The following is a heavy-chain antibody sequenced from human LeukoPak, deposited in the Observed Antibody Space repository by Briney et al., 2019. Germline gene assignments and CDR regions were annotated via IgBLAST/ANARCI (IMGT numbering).Heavy chain of an antibody. V-gene: IGHV1-18*04. D-gene: IGHD3-10*01. CDR1: GYTFTGYF. CDR3: ARADVVRGVRQIDY. J-gene: IGHJ4*02. CDR2: ISAYNGNT. Sequence: ASVKVSCKASGYTFTGYFIHWVRQAPGQGLEWMGWISAYNGNTNYAQKLQGRVTMTTDTSTSTAYMELRSLRSDDTAVYYCARADVVRGVRQIDYWGQGTLVTVSS.